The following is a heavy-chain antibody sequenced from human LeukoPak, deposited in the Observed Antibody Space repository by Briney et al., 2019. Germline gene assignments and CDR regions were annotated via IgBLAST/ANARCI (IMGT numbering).Heavy chain of an antibody. Sequence: SVKVSCKASGGTFSSYAISWVRQAPGQGLEWMGRIIPILGIANYAQKFQGRVTITADKSTSTAYMELSSLRSEDTAVYYCASQPIVGATGGGAFDIWGQGTMVTVSS. J-gene: IGHJ3*02. D-gene: IGHD1-26*01. V-gene: IGHV1-69*04. CDR3: ASQPIVGATGGGAFDI. CDR1: GGTFSSYA. CDR2: IIPILGIA.